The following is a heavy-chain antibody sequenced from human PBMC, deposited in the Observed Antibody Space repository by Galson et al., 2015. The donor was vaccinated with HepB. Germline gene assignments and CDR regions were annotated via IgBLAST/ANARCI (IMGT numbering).Heavy chain of an antibody. J-gene: IGHJ3*01. CDR2: TDQDGIKK. CDR1: GFGFSFFA. V-gene: IGHV3-7*03. D-gene: IGHD2-2*01. Sequence: SLRLSCAASGFGFSFFAMSWIRQAPGKGLEWVAKTDQDGIKKYYVDSVKGRFTVARDNPKNSLYLEMTGLTAEDTAVYYCAREGPFGSSTRCPDDAFDLWGQGTKVTVA. CDR3: AREGPFGSSTRCPDDAFDL.